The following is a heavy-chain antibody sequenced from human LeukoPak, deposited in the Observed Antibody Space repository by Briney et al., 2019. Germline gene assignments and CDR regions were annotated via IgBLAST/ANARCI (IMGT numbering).Heavy chain of an antibody. Sequence: GSLRLSCTASGFTVSSNYMSWVRQAPGKGLEWVSVIRSDGSTNHADSVKGRFTISRDNSKNTLYLQMNNLRAEDTAMYYCARGQYYFGTGFDKGVFDYWGQGTLVTVSS. J-gene: IGHJ4*02. CDR1: GFTVSSNY. CDR2: IRSDGST. CDR3: ARGQYYFGTGFDKGVFDY. V-gene: IGHV3-53*01. D-gene: IGHD3/OR15-3a*01.